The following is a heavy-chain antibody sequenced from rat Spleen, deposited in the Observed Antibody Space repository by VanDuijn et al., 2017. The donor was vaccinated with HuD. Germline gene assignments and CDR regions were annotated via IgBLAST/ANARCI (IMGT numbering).Heavy chain of an antibody. CDR1: GFSLSNYG. CDR3: TRGPPRDDGNYYYGYYLDY. J-gene: IGHJ2*01. CDR2: MWSGGNT. Sequence: QVQLKESGPGLVQPSQTLSLTCTVSGFSLSNYGVIWVRQPPGKGLEWMGVMWSGGNTDYNSALESRLSISRDTSKSQVYLKMNSLQTGDTAIYFCTRGPPRDDGNYYYGYYLDYWGQGVMVTVSS. V-gene: IGHV2-13*01. D-gene: IGHD1-12*02.